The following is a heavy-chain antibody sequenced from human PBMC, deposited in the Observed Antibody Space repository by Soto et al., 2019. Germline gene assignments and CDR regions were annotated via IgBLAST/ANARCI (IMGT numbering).Heavy chain of an antibody. CDR1: GGSITSNW. Sequence: QVQLQESGPGLVKPSETLSLTCAVSGGSITSNWWSWVRQSPGKGLEWIGEIYHSGSTNYNPSLQSRVTISVDKSRNQFSLRLSAVTAADTAMYCCAGSCYYVFDYWGQGTLVTVSS. J-gene: IGHJ4*02. D-gene: IGHD2-15*01. V-gene: IGHV4-4*01. CDR3: AGSCYYVFDY. CDR2: IYHSGST.